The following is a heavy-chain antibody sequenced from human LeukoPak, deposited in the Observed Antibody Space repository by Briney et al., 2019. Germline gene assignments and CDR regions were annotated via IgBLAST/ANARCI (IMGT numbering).Heavy chain of an antibody. CDR1: GGTFSSYA. D-gene: IGHD6-13*01. CDR3: AREEHQLVRGDY. CDR2: IILILGRE. V-gene: IGHV1-69*04. J-gene: IGHJ4*02. Sequence: SVTVSCKASGGTFSSYAISWLRQAPGQGLEWVGRIILILGRENYAQTFHGRVTITGDKSTSTAYMEWSSLRSEEPAVYYCAREEHQLVRGDYWGQGTLVTVSS.